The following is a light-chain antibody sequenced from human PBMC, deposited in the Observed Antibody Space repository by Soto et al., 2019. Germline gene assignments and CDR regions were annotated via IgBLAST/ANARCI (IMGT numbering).Light chain of an antibody. V-gene: IGKV1-39*01. J-gene: IGKJ5*01. CDR1: QNIGTH. Sequence: DIQLTQSPFSLSASVGDRVTITFRASQNIGTHLNWYQQKVGRAPNLLIYAASTLQSGVPSRFSGSGSGREFTLTISSLLPEGSATYYCQQAYIIPPINFGQGTRREIK. CDR2: AAS. CDR3: QQAYIIPPIN.